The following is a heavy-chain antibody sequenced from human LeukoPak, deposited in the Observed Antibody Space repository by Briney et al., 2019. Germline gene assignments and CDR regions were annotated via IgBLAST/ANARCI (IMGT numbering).Heavy chain of an antibody. J-gene: IGHJ4*02. CDR3: ARGYCSSTGCYTHYFDY. D-gene: IGHD2-2*02. Sequence: GGSLRLSCAASGFTFSSYGMHWVRQAPGKGLEWVAFIRYDGSNKYYADSVKGRFTISRDNSKNTLYLQMNSLRAEDTAVYYCARGYCSSTGCYTHYFDYWGQGTLVTVSS. CDR1: GFTFSSYG. V-gene: IGHV3-30*02. CDR2: IRYDGSNK.